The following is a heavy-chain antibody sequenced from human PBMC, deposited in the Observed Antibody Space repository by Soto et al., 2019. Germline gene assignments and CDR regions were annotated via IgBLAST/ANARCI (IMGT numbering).Heavy chain of an antibody. D-gene: IGHD2-2*01. Sequence: QVQLVQSGAEVKKPGSSVKVSCKASGGTFSSYAISWVRQAPGQGLEWMGGIIPIFGTADYAQKFQGRVPITADESTSTAYMELRSLRSGGTAVYYCARHVPAAGYYYGMDVWGQGTTVTVSS. CDR3: ARHVPAAGYYYGMDV. CDR1: GGTFSSYA. CDR2: IIPIFGTA. V-gene: IGHV1-69*12. J-gene: IGHJ6*02.